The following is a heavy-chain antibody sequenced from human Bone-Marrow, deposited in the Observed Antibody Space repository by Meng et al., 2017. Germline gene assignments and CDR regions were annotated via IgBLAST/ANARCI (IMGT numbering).Heavy chain of an antibody. CDR3: VTSKWFGELFPFDY. V-gene: IGHV3-53*02. J-gene: IGHJ4*02. CDR1: GFTVSSNY. CDR2: IYSGGST. Sequence: EVQLVETGGGLIQPGGSLRLSCAASGFTVSSNYMSWVRQAPGKGLEWVSVIYSGGSTYYADSVKGRFTISRDNSKNTLYLQMNSLRAEDTAVYYCVTSKWFGELFPFDYWGQGTLVTVSS. D-gene: IGHD3-10*01.